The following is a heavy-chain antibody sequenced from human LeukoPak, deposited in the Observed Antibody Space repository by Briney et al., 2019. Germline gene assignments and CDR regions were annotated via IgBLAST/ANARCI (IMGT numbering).Heavy chain of an antibody. CDR1: GFTFSSFW. V-gene: IGHV3-7*05. J-gene: IGHJ4*02. CDR3: AKGLVAAGKVSDS. D-gene: IGHD2-2*01. Sequence: GGSLRLSCAASGFTFSSFWMSWVRQAPGKGLELVANIKQDGSDKYYVDSVKGRFTISRDNAQNSLYLQMNSLRAEDTAMYYCAKGLVAAGKVSDSWGQGTLVTVSS. CDR2: IKQDGSDK.